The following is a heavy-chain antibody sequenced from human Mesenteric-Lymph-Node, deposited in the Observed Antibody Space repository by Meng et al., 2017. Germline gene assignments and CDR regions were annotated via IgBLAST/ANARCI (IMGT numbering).Heavy chain of an antibody. CDR3: AKRPPSASHFYNAFDV. V-gene: IGHV3-23*01. Sequence: GGSLRLSCAASGFTVSNSAMSWVRQAPGKGLEWVSAIVGSVGYTSYADSVKGRFTISRDNSKNTLILQMNSLRAEDTGVYYCAKRPPSASHFYNAFDVWGRGTTVTVSS. CDR2: IVGSVGYT. D-gene: IGHD2/OR15-2a*01. CDR1: GFTVSNSA. J-gene: IGHJ3*01.